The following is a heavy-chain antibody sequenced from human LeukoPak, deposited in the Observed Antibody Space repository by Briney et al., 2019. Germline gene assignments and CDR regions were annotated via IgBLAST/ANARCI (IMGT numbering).Heavy chain of an antibody. CDR1: GFTFSDYY. V-gene: IGHV3-11*01. Sequence: PGGSLRLSCAASGFTFSDYYMSWIRQAPGKGLECLSYISGSGADINYVDSVKGRFTISRDNTKNSLYLQMDNLRAEDTAVYYRARYARVFDYWGQGTLVTVSS. J-gene: IGHJ4*02. CDR3: ARYARVFDY. CDR2: ISGSGADI.